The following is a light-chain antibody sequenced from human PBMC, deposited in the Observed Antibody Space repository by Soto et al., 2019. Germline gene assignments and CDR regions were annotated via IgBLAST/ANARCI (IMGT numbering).Light chain of an antibody. CDR2: EDD. CDR1: SSDDGSYNL. Sequence: QSALTQPASVSGSPGQSITISCTGTSSDDGSYNLVSWYQQYPGKAPKLMIYEDDERPSGVSNRFSGSKSGNTASLTISGLQAEDEADYYCYSYAGRSTSLFGGGTKLTVL. CDR3: YSYAGRSTSL. J-gene: IGLJ2*01. V-gene: IGLV2-23*01.